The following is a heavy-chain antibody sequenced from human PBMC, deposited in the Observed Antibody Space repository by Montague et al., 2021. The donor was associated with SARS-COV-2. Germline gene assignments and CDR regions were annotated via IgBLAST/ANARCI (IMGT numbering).Heavy chain of an antibody. D-gene: IGHD3-9*01. CDR3: ARHRRYDVVTYYPDF. V-gene: IGHV4-39*01. Sequence: SETLSLTCSVSGGSFDSENFFWGWIRQPPGKRLEWIGVISNGGRTFDNLSLKSRVTISVHTSRNQLSLNVKSVTAADTAVYYCARHRRYDVVTYYPDFWGQGILVTVSS. CDR1: GGSFDSENFF. CDR2: ISNGGRT. J-gene: IGHJ4*02.